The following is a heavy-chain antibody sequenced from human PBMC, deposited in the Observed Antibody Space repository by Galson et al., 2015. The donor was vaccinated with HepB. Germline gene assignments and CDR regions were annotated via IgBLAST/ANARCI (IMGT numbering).Heavy chain of an antibody. CDR2: ISWNSGSI. D-gene: IGHD1-1*01. J-gene: IGHJ3*02. CDR1: GFTFDDYA. V-gene: IGHV3-9*01. Sequence: SLRLSCAASGFTFDDYAMHWVRQAPGKGLEWVSGISWNSGSIGYADSVKGRFTISRDNAKNSLYLQMNSLRAEDTAVYYCARAEGGTHNWNDAFGAFDIWGQGTMVTVSS. CDR3: ARAEGGTHNWNDAFGAFDI.